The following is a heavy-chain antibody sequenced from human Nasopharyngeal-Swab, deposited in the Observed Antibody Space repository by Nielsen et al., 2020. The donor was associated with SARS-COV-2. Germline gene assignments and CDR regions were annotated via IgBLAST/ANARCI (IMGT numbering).Heavy chain of an antibody. Sequence: GGSLRLSCAASGFTFSSYAMHWVRQAPGKGLEYVSVISSNGGSTNYANSVKGRFTISRDQSKNTLYLQMGSLRAEDMAVYYCARNLASRSSSWCFDYWGQGTLVTVSS. J-gene: IGHJ4*02. D-gene: IGHD6-13*01. CDR1: GFTFSSYA. V-gene: IGHV3-64*01. CDR2: ISSNGGST. CDR3: ARNLASRSSSWCFDY.